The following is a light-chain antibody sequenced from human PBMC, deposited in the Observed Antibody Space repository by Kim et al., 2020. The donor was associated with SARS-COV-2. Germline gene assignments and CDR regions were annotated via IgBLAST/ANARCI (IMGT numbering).Light chain of an antibody. Sequence: DIQMTQSPSSLSASVGDRVTITCQASQDIDNYVNWYRQKPGRAPKLLIYDASNLETGVPSRFTGSGSGTHFTFTISSLQPEDIATYFCQQYDSLPHTFGQGTKLEI. V-gene: IGKV1-33*01. CDR2: DAS. CDR3: QQYDSLPHT. J-gene: IGKJ2*01. CDR1: QDIDNY.